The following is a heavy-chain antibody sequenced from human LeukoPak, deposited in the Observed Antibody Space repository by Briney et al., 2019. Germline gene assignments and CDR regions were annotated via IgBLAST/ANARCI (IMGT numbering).Heavy chain of an antibody. J-gene: IGHJ4*02. Sequence: GGSLRLSCAASGFTFSSYAMSWVRQAPGEGLQWVANIMVDGSQEYYVDSVKGRFTISRDNAKNLLYLQMNNLRADDTAVYYCARDPAWGALDYWGQGTLVTVS. CDR2: IMVDGSQE. CDR1: GFTFSSYA. CDR3: ARDPAWGALDY. V-gene: IGHV3-7*03. D-gene: IGHD7-27*01.